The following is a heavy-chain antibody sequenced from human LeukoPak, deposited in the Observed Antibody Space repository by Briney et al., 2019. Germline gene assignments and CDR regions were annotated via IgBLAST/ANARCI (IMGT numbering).Heavy chain of an antibody. CDR1: NYSLSSGYY. V-gene: IGHV4-38-2*02. Sequence: KPSETLSPTCTVSNYSLSSGYYWGWVRQPPGKGLGWIGRIYHSGSTNYNPSLKSRVTISVDTSKNQFSLKLSSVTAADTAVYYCARGVGPYLEWLLYFDYWGQGTLVTVSS. J-gene: IGHJ4*02. D-gene: IGHD3-3*01. CDR2: IYHSGST. CDR3: ARGVGPYLEWLLYFDY.